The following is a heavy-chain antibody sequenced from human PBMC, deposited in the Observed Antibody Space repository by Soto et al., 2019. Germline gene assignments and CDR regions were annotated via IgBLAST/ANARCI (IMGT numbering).Heavy chain of an antibody. Sequence: GGSLRLSCAASGFTFSSYAMHWVRQAPGKGLEWVAVISYDGSNKYYADSVKGRFTISRDNSKNTLYLQMNSLRAEDTAVYYCASGSIAVAFDIWGQGKIVIIS. CDR2: ISYDGSNK. J-gene: IGHJ3*02. CDR3: ASGSIAVAFDI. D-gene: IGHD6-6*01. V-gene: IGHV3-30-3*01. CDR1: GFTFSSYA.